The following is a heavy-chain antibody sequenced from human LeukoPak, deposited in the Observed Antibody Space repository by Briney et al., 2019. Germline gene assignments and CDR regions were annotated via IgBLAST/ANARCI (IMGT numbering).Heavy chain of an antibody. D-gene: IGHD3-3*01. J-gene: IGHJ4*02. V-gene: IGHV3-21*04. Sequence: GGSLRLSCAASGFTFSSYSMNWVRQAPGKGLEWVSSISSSSSYIYYADSVKGRFTISRDNAKNSLYLQMNSLRAEDTAVYYCAKEPDNYDFWSGYYFDYWGQGTLVTVSS. CDR3: AKEPDNYDFWSGYYFDY. CDR2: ISSSSSYI. CDR1: GFTFSSYS.